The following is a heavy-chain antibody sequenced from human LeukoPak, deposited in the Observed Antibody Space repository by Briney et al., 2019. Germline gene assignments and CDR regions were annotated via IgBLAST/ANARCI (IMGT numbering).Heavy chain of an antibody. CDR2: ISSSSSYI. V-gene: IGHV3-21*01. CDR1: GFTFSSYS. J-gene: IGHJ4*02. CDR3: ARDSDGYNPHYSDY. Sequence: GGSLRLSCAASGFTFSSYSMNWVRQAPGKGLEWVSSISSSSSYIYYADSVKGRFTISRDNAKNSLYLRMNSLRAEDTAVYYCARDSDGYNPHYSDYWGQGTLVTVSS. D-gene: IGHD5-24*01.